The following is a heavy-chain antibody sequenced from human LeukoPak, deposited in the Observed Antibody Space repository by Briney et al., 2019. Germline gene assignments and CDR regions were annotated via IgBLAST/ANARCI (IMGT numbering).Heavy chain of an antibody. V-gene: IGHV4-4*07. J-gene: IGHJ2*01. D-gene: IGHD2-15*01. CDR3: ARDPLVVVAGTLSCYFDL. CDR1: GGSISSYY. CDR2: IYTSGST. Sequence: SETLSLTCTVSGGSISSYYWSWIRQPAGKGLEWIGRIYTSGSTNYNPSLKSRVTMSVDTSKNQFSLKLSSVTAADTAVYYCARDPLVVVAGTLSCYFDLWGRGTLVTVSS.